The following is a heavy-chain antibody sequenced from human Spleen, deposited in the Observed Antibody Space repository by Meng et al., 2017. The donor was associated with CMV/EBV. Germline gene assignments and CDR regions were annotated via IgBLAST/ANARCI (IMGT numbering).Heavy chain of an antibody. CDR1: GGSFSGYY. V-gene: IGHV4-34*01. Sequence: QVQLQQWGAGLLKPSETLSLTCAVYGGSFSGYYWSWIRQPPGKGLEWIGEINHSGSTNYNPSLKSRVTISVDTSKNQFSLKLSSVTAADTAVYYCARGNSGREWFDPWGQGILVTVSS. CDR3: ARGNSGREWFDP. D-gene: IGHD6-19*01. J-gene: IGHJ5*02. CDR2: INHSGST.